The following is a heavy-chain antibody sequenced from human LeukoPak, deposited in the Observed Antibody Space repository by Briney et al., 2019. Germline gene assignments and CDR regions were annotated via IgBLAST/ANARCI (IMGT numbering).Heavy chain of an antibody. D-gene: IGHD2/OR15-2a*01. CDR2: ISSSSSYI. Sequence: GGSLRLSCAAPGFTFSSYSMNWVRQAPGKGLEWVSSISSSSSYIYYADSVKGRFTIYIDNAKNSLYLQMNSLRAEDTAVYYCARDEVYDRYYYYYYMDVWGKGTTVTVS. CDR3: ARDEVYDRYYYYYYMDV. V-gene: IGHV3-21*01. J-gene: IGHJ6*03. CDR1: GFTFSSYS.